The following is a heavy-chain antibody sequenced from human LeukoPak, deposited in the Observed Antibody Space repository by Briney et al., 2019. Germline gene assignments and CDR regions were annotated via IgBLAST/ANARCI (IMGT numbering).Heavy chain of an antibody. CDR1: GGSISSGSYY. J-gene: IGHJ6*02. CDR2: IYTSGST. Sequence: SETLSLTCTVSGGSISSGSYYWSWIRQPAGKGLEWIGRIYTSGSTNYNPSLKSRVTISVDRSKNQFSLKLSSVTAADTAVYYCARGRYYGDYHYYGMDVWGQGTTVTVSS. V-gene: IGHV4-61*02. CDR3: ARGRYYGDYHYYGMDV. D-gene: IGHD4-17*01.